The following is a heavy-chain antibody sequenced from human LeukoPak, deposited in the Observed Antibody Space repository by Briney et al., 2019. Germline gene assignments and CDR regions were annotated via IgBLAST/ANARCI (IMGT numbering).Heavy chain of an antibody. CDR3: TKSLDY. CDR1: GFTFSRSW. J-gene: IGHJ4*02. CDR2: IREDGRET. V-gene: IGHV3-7*01. Sequence: PGGSLRLSCVASGFTFSRSWMDWVRQVPGKGLEWVANIREDGRETYYVDSARGRFTISRDNAKNPLYLQMDRLRVEDTAIYYCTKSLDYWGQGTLVTVPS.